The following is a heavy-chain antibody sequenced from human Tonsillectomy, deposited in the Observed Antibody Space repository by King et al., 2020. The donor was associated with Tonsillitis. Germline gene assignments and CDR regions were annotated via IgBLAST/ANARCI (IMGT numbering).Heavy chain of an antibody. V-gene: IGHV3-15*01. CDR2: IKSKSAGGTT. CDR3: TTDRGIAVRPIFDS. J-gene: IGHJ4*02. CDR1: GFTFSNAW. D-gene: IGHD6-6*01. Sequence: QLVQSGGDLVKPGGSLRLSCAASGFTFSNAWMSWARQASGKGLEWVGRIKSKSAGGTTNNAAPVKGRFTISRDDSKNTLYLQMNSLETEETAVYYCTTDRGIAVRPIFDSWGQGTLVTVSS.